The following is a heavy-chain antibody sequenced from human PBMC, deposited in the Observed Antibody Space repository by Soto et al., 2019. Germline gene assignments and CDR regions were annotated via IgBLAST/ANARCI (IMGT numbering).Heavy chain of an antibody. Sequence: QVQLQQWGAGLLKPSETLSLTCAVYGGSFSGYYWSWIRQPPGKGLEWIGEINHSGSTNYNPSLKSRVTISVDTSKNQFSLKLRSVTAADTAVYYCARGRIAAADLGLDYWGQGTLVTVSS. CDR3: ARGRIAAADLGLDY. J-gene: IGHJ4*02. CDR2: INHSGST. V-gene: IGHV4-34*01. CDR1: GGSFSGYY. D-gene: IGHD6-13*01.